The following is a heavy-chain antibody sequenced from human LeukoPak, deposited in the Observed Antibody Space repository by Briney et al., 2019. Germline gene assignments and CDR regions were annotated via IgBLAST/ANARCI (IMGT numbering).Heavy chain of an antibody. Sequence: GGSLRLSCAASGFTFSSYAMSWVRQAPGKGLEWVSAISGSGGSTYYADSVRGRFTISRDNSKNTLYLQMNSLRAEDTAVYYCAKEHYGSGSYYPNYFDYWGQGTLVTVSS. V-gene: IGHV3-23*01. J-gene: IGHJ4*02. CDR3: AKEHYGSGSYYPNYFDY. D-gene: IGHD3-10*01. CDR2: ISGSGGST. CDR1: GFTFSSYA.